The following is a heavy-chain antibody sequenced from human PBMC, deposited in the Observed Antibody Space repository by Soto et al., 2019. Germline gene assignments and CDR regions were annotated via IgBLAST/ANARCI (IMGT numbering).Heavy chain of an antibody. Sequence: GASVKVSCKASGYTFTSYAMHWVRQAPGQRLEWMGWINAGNGNTKYSQKFQGRVTITRDTSASTAYMELSSLRSEDTAVYYCARARKWTWSSNDAFDIWGQGTMVTVSS. CDR2: INAGNGNT. J-gene: IGHJ3*02. D-gene: IGHD3-10*01. V-gene: IGHV1-3*01. CDR3: ARARKWTWSSNDAFDI. CDR1: GYTFTSYA.